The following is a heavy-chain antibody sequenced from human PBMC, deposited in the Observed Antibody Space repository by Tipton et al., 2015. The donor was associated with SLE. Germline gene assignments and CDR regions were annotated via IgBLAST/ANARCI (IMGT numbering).Heavy chain of an antibody. Sequence: SLRLSCAASGFTVSSNYMSWVRQAPGKGLEWVSVIYSGGSTYYADSVKGRFTISRDNSKNTLYLQMNSLRAEDTAVYYCARDVVTTVTLGDYWGQGTLVTVSS. CDR1: GFTVSSNY. CDR2: IYSGGST. D-gene: IGHD4-17*01. J-gene: IGHJ4*02. CDR3: ARDVVTTVTLGDY. V-gene: IGHV3-53*05.